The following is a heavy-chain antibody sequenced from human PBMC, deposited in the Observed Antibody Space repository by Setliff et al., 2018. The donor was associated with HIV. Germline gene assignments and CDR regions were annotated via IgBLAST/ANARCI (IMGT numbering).Heavy chain of an antibody. D-gene: IGHD3-16*02. J-gene: IGHJ3*02. CDR3: ARDRPHYDYVWGSYPHAFDI. Sequence: SETLSLTCTVSGGSISSGDYYWSWIRQPPGKGLEWIGNIYYSGSTYYNPSLKSRVTISVDTSKNQFSLKLSSVTAADTAVYYCARDRPHYDYVWGSYPHAFDIWGQGTMVTVSS. CDR2: IYYSGST. V-gene: IGHV4-30-4*08. CDR1: GGSISSGDYY.